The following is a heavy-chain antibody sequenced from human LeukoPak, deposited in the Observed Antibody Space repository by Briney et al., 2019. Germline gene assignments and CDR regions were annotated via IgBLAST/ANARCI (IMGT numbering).Heavy chain of an antibody. CDR2: ISGSGGRT. V-gene: IGHV3-23*01. CDR1: GFTFSSYE. CDR3: ASVFEY. J-gene: IGHJ4*02. D-gene: IGHD5/OR15-5a*01. Sequence: GGSLRLSCAASGFTFSSYEMNWVRQPPGKGREWVAAISGSGGRTYYADSVKGRFTISRDNSKSTLYLQMNSLRAEDTAVYYCASVFEYWGQGTLVTVPS.